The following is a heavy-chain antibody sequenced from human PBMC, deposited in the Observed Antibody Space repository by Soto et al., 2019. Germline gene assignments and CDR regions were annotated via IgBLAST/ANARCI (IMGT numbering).Heavy chain of an antibody. CDR3: ARGVRLTPYYGMDV. CDR1: GFTFSSFA. Sequence: GGSLRLSCEGSGFTFSSFALRWLRQAPGKGLEWVALISYDGSDKYSADSVKGRFTISRDDPKNKVYLQMNSLRDEDTAVFYCARGVRLTPYYGMDVWGQGTTVTVSS. V-gene: IGHV3-30-3*01. CDR2: ISYDGSDK. J-gene: IGHJ6*02. D-gene: IGHD3-10*02.